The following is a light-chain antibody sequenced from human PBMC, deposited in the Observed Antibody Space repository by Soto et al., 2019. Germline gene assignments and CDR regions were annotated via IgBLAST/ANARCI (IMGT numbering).Light chain of an antibody. J-gene: IGLJ1*01. CDR1: SSNIGASYD. V-gene: IGLV1-40*01. CDR3: QSYDSSLSGFYV. CDR2: ANS. Sequence: QPLLTQPPSVSGAPWQRVTISCTGSSSNIGASYDVHWYQQLPGRAPKLLIYANSNRPSGVPDRFSGSRSGTSASLAITGLQAEDEADYSCQSYDSSLSGFYVFGTGTKVTVL.